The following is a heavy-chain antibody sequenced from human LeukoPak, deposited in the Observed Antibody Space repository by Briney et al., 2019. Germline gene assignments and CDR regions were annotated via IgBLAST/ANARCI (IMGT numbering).Heavy chain of an antibody. CDR2: IWYDGSNK. CDR3: AKDATRTSGWYYFDH. Sequence: GGSLRLSCAASGFTFSSYGMHWVRQAPGKGLEWVAVIWYDGSNKYYADSVKGRFTISRDNSKNTLSLQLNSLRAEDTAVYYCAKDATRTSGWYYFDHWGQGTLATVSS. D-gene: IGHD6-19*01. CDR1: GFTFSSYG. V-gene: IGHV3-33*06. J-gene: IGHJ4*02.